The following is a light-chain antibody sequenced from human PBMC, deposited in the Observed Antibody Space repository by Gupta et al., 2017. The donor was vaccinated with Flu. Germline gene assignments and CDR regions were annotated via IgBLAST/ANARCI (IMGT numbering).Light chain of an antibody. CDR1: QSLLHSNGYNY. Sequence: VTPGEPASISCRSSQSLLHSNGYNYLDWYLQKPGQSPQLLIYLGSNRASGVPDRFSGSGSGTDFTLKISRVDAEDVGIYYCREALQTPQTFGQGTKVEIK. CDR2: LGS. J-gene: IGKJ1*01. CDR3: REALQTPQT. V-gene: IGKV2-28*01.